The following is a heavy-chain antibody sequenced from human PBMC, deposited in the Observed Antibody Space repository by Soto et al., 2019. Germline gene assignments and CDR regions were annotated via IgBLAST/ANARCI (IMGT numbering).Heavy chain of an antibody. J-gene: IGHJ5*02. CDR2: IYYSGST. D-gene: IGHD3-22*01. V-gene: IGHV4-30-4*01. CDR1: GGSISSYY. CDR3: ARGGNYYDSSGYYYSWFDP. Sequence: PSETLSLTCTVSGGSISSYYWSWIRQPPGKGLEWIGYIYYSGSTYYNPSLKSRVTISVDTSKNQFSLKLSSVTAADTAVYYCARGGNYYDSSGYYYSWFDPWGQGTLVTVSS.